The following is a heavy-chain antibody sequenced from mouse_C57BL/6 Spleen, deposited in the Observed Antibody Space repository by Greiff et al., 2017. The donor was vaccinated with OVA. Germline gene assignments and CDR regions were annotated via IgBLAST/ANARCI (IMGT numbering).Heavy chain of an antibody. V-gene: IGHV5-17*01. Sequence: EVQVVESGGGLVKPGGSLKLSCAASGFTFSDYGMHWVSQAPEKGLEWVAYISSGSSTIYYADTVKGRFTISRDNAKNTLFLQMTSLRSEDTAMYYCARGTTVVVETHWYFDVWGTGTTVTVSS. D-gene: IGHD1-1*01. CDR1: GFTFSDYG. CDR2: ISSGSSTI. CDR3: ARGTTVVVETHWYFDV. J-gene: IGHJ1*03.